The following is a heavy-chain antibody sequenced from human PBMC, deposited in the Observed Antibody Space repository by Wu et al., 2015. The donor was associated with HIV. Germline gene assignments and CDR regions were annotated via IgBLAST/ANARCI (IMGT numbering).Heavy chain of an antibody. CDR1: GYTFKIYY. CDR2: IHPSGGVT. CDR3: AREYCSGGSCSRANYYYYYGMDV. V-gene: IGHV1-46*02. J-gene: IGHJ6*02. Sequence: QAQLVQSGAEVKKPGASVKVSCKASGYTFKIYYIHWVRQAPGQGLEWMGRIHPSGGVTLYAQKFQGRITLTRDTSTSTVYMDLSSLRSEDTAVYYCAREYCSGGSCSRANYYYYYGMDVWGQGTTVTVSS. D-gene: IGHD2-15*01.